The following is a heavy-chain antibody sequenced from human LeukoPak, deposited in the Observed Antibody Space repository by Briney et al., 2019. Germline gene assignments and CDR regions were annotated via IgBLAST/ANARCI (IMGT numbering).Heavy chain of an antibody. CDR1: GYTFSSYS. Sequence: PGGSLRLSCAASGYTFSSYSMNWVRQAPGKRLEWVSYISSTSSTIYYADSVKGRFTISRDNAENSVYLQMNSLRAEDTAVYYCARKGSGYSYGYPYWGQGTLVTVSS. CDR3: ARKGSGYSYGYPY. D-gene: IGHD5-18*01. CDR2: ISSTSSTI. V-gene: IGHV3-48*01. J-gene: IGHJ4*02.